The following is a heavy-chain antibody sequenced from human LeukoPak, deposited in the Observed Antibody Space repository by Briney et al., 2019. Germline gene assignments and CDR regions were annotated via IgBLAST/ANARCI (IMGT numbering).Heavy chain of an antibody. J-gene: IGHJ4*02. D-gene: IGHD2-15*01. V-gene: IGHV3-30*18. Sequence: PGGSLRLSCAASGLTFSSYGMHWVRQAPGKGLEWVAVISYDGSNKYYADSVKGRFTISRDNSKNTLYLQMNSLRAEDAAVYYCAKDRGYCSGGSCYYFDYWGQGTLVTVSS. CDR1: GLTFSSYG. CDR3: AKDRGYCSGGSCYYFDY. CDR2: ISYDGSNK.